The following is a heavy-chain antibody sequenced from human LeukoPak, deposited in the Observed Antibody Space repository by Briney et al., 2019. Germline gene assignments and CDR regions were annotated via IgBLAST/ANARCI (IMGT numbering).Heavy chain of an antibody. CDR1: GFTFSTDA. J-gene: IGHJ6*03. Sequence: PGRSLRLSCAASGFTFSTDAMSWVRQAPGKGLEWVSLIGGSDGRTRYAGSVKGRFTISRDNSKNTLYLEMNSLRAEDTAVYYCAKDSSSYDWGYMDVWGKGTTVTISS. CDR2: IGGSDGRT. D-gene: IGHD3-22*01. V-gene: IGHV3-23*01. CDR3: AKDSSSYDWGYMDV.